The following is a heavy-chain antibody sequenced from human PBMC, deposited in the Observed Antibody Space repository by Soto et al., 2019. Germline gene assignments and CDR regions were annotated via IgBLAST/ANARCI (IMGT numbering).Heavy chain of an antibody. Sequence: QVQVVQSGAEVKKPGAPVKVSCKVSGNTLTQLSMYWVRQAPGKGLEWMGGFDPEAGEKIYAQKFQGRVTMTEDSSIDTAYLELSSLKSEDTAVYYCATSHKGWELLLVYWGQGTLVTVSS. D-gene: IGHD1-26*01. V-gene: IGHV1-24*01. CDR3: ATSHKGWELLLVY. J-gene: IGHJ4*02. CDR2: FDPEAGEK. CDR1: GNTLTQLS.